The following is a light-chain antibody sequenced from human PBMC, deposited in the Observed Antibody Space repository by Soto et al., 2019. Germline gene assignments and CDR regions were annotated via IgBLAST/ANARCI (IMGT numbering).Light chain of an antibody. J-gene: IGLJ3*02. CDR3: QTWGTGPV. CDR2: VNSDGSH. Sequence: QLALTQSPSASASLGASVKLTCTLSSGHSSYAIAWHQQQPEKGPRYLMKVNSDGSHSKGDGIPDRFSGSSSGAERYLTISSLQSDDEADYYCQTWGTGPVVGGGTKLTVL. CDR1: SGHSSYA. V-gene: IGLV4-69*01.